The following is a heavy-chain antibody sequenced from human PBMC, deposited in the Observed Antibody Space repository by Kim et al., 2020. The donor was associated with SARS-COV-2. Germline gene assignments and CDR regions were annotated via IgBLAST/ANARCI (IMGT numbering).Heavy chain of an antibody. CDR3: ARGFSSWSTFYYYAMDV. CDR1: GFTFSSYD. CDR2: IGSNGDT. Sequence: GGSLRLSCAASGFTFSSYDMHWVRQGTGKGLEWVSVIGSNGDTYYPDSVKGRFTMSRESAKNSLYLQMNSLRVGDTAVYYCARGFSSWSTFYYYAMDVWG. D-gene: IGHD2-2*01. V-gene: IGHV3-13*04. J-gene: IGHJ6*01.